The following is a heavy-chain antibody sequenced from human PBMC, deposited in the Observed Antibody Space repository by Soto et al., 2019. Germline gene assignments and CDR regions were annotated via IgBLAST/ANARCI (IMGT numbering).Heavy chain of an antibody. CDR2: IYYSGST. Sequence: SETLSLTCTVSGGSVSSGSYYWSWIRQPPGKGLEWIGYIYYSGSTNYNPSLKSRVTISVDTSKNQFSLKLSSVTAADTAVYYCARDSAVAGSSRSFDYWGQGILVTVSS. CDR3: ARDSAVAGSSRSFDY. V-gene: IGHV4-61*01. D-gene: IGHD6-19*01. J-gene: IGHJ4*02. CDR1: GGSVSSGSYY.